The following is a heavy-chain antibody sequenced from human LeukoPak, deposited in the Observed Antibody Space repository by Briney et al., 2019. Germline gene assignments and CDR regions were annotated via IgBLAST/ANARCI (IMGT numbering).Heavy chain of an antibody. CDR3: ARDKIVGATHFDY. CDR2: IKQDGSEK. CDR1: GFTFSSHW. V-gene: IGHV3-7*01. D-gene: IGHD1-26*01. Sequence: GGSLRLSCAASGFTFSSHWMSWVRQAPGKGLEWVANIKQDGSEKYYVDSVKGRFTISRDNAKNSVYLQMNSLRAEDTAVYYCARDKIVGATHFDYWGQGTLVTVSS. J-gene: IGHJ4*02.